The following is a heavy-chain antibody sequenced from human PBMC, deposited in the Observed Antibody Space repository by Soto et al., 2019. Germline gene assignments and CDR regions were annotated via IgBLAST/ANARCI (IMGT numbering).Heavy chain of an antibody. Sequence: LETPSLTCTVSGGSISSSGYYWGGIRQPPGKGLEWIANVYYSGSTYYSPSLKSRVTISESPSKNQFSLKLRSVTAADTAVYYCARLGPSRELEYWGQGTAVTGS. CDR2: VYYSGST. CDR3: ARLGPSRELEY. J-gene: IGHJ1*01. D-gene: IGHD1-7*01. CDR1: GGSISSSGYY. V-gene: IGHV4-39*01.